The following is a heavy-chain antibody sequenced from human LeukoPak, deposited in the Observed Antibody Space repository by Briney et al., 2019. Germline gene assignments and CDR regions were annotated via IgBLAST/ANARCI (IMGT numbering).Heavy chain of an antibody. Sequence: GGSLRLSCAASGFIFSSYAMSWVRQAPGKGLEWVSAISGSGGSTYYADSVKGRFTISRDNSKNTLYLQMNSLRAEDTAVYYCAKEGGYYYDSSGYYDYWGQGTLVTVSS. CDR2: ISGSGGST. V-gene: IGHV3-23*01. J-gene: IGHJ4*02. CDR1: GFIFSSYA. D-gene: IGHD3-22*01. CDR3: AKEGGYYYDSSGYYDY.